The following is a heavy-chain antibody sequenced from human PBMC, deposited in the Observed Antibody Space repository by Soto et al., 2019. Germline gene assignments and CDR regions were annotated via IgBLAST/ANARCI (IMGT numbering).Heavy chain of an antibody. CDR3: ARNHYWCSGGSCRYIRFDP. D-gene: IGHD2-15*01. CDR2: IIPIFGTA. J-gene: IGHJ5*02. Sequence: GASVKVSCKASGGTFSSYAISWVRQAPGQGLEWMGGIIPIFGTANYAQKFQGRVTITADESTSTAYMELSSLRSEDTAVYYCARNHYWCSGGSCRYIRFDPWGQGTLVTVSS. CDR1: GGTFSSYA. V-gene: IGHV1-69*13.